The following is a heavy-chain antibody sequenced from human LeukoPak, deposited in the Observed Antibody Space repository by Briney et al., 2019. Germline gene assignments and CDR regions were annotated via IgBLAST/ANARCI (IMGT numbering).Heavy chain of an antibody. V-gene: IGHV3-23*01. CDR2: INNNGGIK. CDR1: GFTFSSYA. J-gene: IGHJ5*02. CDR3: AKDRSLTPYNWFDP. Sequence: GGSLRLSCAASGFTFSSYAMSWVRQTPGKGLEWVSTINNNGGIKYYADSVKGRFTISRDNSKNTLYLQMNSLRAEDTAVYYCAKDRSLTPYNWFDPWGQGTLVTVSS.